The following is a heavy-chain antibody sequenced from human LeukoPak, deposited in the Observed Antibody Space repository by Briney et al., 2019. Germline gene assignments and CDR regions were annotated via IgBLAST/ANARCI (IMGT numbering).Heavy chain of an antibody. Sequence: GGSLRLSCAASTFTFSNYWLSWVRQAPGKGLEWVANIRQDGGAKQYADSVKGRFTMSRDSATKTVYLEMNSLRAEGTAVYYCARDRPWGYFDDWGQGTLVTVSS. CDR1: TFTFSNYW. V-gene: IGHV3-7*04. CDR2: IRQDGGAK. J-gene: IGHJ4*02. CDR3: ARDRPWGYFDD. D-gene: IGHD3-16*01.